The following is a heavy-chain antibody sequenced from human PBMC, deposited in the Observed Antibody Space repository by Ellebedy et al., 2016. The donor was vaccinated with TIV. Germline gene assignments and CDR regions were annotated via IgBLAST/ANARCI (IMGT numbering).Heavy chain of an antibody. D-gene: IGHD5-24*01. V-gene: IGHV1-69*13. Sequence: AASVTVSCKASGGTFSRYAFSWVRQPPGQGLDWVGGIIPIFGTASYAQRFQGRVTITADESTSTAYLELPGLRSQDPAVYYCASDRAPDGRNWFFDLWGRGTLVTVSS. CDR3: ASDRAPDGRNWFFDL. J-gene: IGHJ2*01. CDR1: GGTFSRYA. CDR2: IIPIFGTA.